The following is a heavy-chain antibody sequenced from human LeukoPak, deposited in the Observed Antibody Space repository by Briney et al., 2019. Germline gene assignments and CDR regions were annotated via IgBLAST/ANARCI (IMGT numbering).Heavy chain of an antibody. Sequence: SETLSLTCAVYGGSFSGYYWSWIRQPPGKGLEWIGEINHSGSTNYNPSLKSRVTISVDTSKNQFSLRLSSVTAADTAVYYCARGGVAARRGLSYWGQGTLVTVFS. D-gene: IGHD6-6*01. CDR3: ARGGVAARRGLSY. V-gene: IGHV4-34*01. CDR2: INHSGST. CDR1: GGSFSGYY. J-gene: IGHJ4*02.